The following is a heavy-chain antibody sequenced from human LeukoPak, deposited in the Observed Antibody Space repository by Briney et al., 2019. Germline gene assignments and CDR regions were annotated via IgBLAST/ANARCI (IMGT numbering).Heavy chain of an antibody. CDR1: GGSISSYY. CDR3: ARDPYNGYDAFDI. CDR2: IHNSGTT. Sequence: SETLPLTCTVSGGSISSYYWSWNRQPPGKGLEWIGYIHNSGTTNYNPSLKSRVTISVDTSKNQFSLNLSSVTAADTAVYYCARDPYNGYDAFDIWGQGTMVIVSS. J-gene: IGHJ3*02. V-gene: IGHV4-4*08. D-gene: IGHD5-12*01.